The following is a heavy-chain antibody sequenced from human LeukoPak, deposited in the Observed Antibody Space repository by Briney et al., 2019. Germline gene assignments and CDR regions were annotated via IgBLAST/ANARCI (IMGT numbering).Heavy chain of an antibody. CDR2: IIPIFGTA. V-gene: IGHV1-69*06. Sequence: ASVKVSCKASGGTFSNNPISWVRQAPGQGLEWMGEIIPIFGTATYAQKFQGRVTITADTPTSTVYMELSSLRSEDTAVYYCARRYCTNGVCYHDRGAFDIWGQGTMVTVSS. J-gene: IGHJ3*02. CDR1: GGTFSNNP. CDR3: ARRYCTNGVCYHDRGAFDI. D-gene: IGHD2-8*01.